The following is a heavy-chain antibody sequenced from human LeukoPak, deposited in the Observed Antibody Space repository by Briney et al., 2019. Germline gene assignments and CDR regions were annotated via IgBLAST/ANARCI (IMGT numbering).Heavy chain of an antibody. CDR2: IYYTGNT. J-gene: IGHJ4*02. Sequence: SETLSLTCTVSGVSISSSNSYWGWIRQPPVKGLEWIGSIYYTGNTYYNASLKSRVTISIDTSKNQISLRLTSVTATDTAIYYCARQTGSGLFILPGGQGTLVTVSS. D-gene: IGHD3/OR15-3a*01. CDR1: GVSISSSNSY. V-gene: IGHV4-39*01. CDR3: ARQTGSGLFILP.